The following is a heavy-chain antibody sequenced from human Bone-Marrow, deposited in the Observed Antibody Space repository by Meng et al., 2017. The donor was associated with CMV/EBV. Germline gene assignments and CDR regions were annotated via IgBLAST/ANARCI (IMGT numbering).Heavy chain of an antibody. CDR2: ISSSSSYI. CDR3: ASLWDAFDI. CDR1: GFTFSSYS. V-gene: IGHV3-21*01. J-gene: IGHJ3*02. Sequence: GESLKISCAASGFTFSSYSMNWVRQAPGKGLEWVSSISSSSSYIYYADSVKGRFTISRDNAKNSLYLQMNSLRAEDTAVYYCASLWDAFDIWGQGTMVTGSS. D-gene: IGHD2-21*01.